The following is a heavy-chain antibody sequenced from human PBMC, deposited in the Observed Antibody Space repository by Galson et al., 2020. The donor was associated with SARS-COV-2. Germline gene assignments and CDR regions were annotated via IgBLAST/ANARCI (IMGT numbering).Heavy chain of an antibody. CDR2: IYYSGST. V-gene: IGHV4-39*07. Sequence: SETLSLTCTVSGGSISSSSYYWGWIRQPPGKGLEWIGSIYYSGSTYYNPSLKSRVTISVDTSKNQFSLKLRSVTAADTAVYYCAKVAYPGDHWGHGILVTVSS. CDR1: GGSISSSSYY. CDR3: AKVAYPGDH. J-gene: IGHJ5*02.